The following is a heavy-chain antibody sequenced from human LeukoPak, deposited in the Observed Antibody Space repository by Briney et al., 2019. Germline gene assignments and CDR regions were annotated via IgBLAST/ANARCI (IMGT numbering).Heavy chain of an antibody. CDR1: GFTFDKYA. V-gene: IGHV3-23*01. CDR2: VGAGGGAP. D-gene: IGHD6-19*01. J-gene: IGHJ4*02. CDR3: ATDHYSRGWSGGDCFDQ. Sequence: PGGSLRLSCAASGFTFDKYAMSWVRQAPGKGLEWVSSVGAGGGAPYYSDSVKGRFSISRDNSKSTLYLQMTGLTDEDTAIYYCATDHYSRGWSGGDCFDQWGRGTLVTVSS.